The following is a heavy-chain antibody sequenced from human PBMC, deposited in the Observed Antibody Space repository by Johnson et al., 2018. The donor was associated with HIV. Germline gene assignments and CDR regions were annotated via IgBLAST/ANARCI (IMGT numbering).Heavy chain of an antibody. CDR3: AKDMGVDTAMNP. J-gene: IGHJ3*01. D-gene: IGHD5-18*01. V-gene: IGHV3-30*02. CDR2: IRYDGSNK. CDR1: GFTFSSYW. Sequence: QVQLVESGGGLVQPGGSLRLSCAASGFTFSSYWMSWVRQAPGKGLEWVAFIRYDGSNKYYADSVKGRFTISRDNSKNTLYLQMNSLRAEDTAVYYCAKDMGVDTAMNPWGQGTMVTVS.